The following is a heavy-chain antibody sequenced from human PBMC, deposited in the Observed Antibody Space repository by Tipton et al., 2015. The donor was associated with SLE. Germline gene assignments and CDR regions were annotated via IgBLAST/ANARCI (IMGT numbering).Heavy chain of an antibody. Sequence: TLSLTCTVSGGSITNHYWNWIRQPPGKGLEWIGYIHYSGTTHDNPSLKSRVTMSVDMSKNQFSLRLTSVPAADTAVYYCARTLGAIAHTVYDAFDIWGQGKMVTVSS. J-gene: IGHJ3*02. D-gene: IGHD1-26*01. V-gene: IGHV4-59*11. CDR2: IHYSGTT. CDR1: GGSITNHY. CDR3: ARTLGAIAHTVYDAFDI.